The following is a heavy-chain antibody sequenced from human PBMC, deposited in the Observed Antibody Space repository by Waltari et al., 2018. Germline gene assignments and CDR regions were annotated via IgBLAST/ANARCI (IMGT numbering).Heavy chain of an antibody. CDR2: IFYSGRT. D-gene: IGHD5-12*01. V-gene: IGHV4-39*07. CDR1: GDSISSSLYY. Sequence: QLQLQESGPGLVKPSETLSLTCAVSGDSISSSLYYWGWIRQPPGKGPEWIGSIFYSGRTYYNPSLKSRITIAVDTSKNQFSLKLRSVTAADTAVYYCAREGLYSTSATGAFDIWGQGTMVTVSS. J-gene: IGHJ3*02. CDR3: AREGLYSTSATGAFDI.